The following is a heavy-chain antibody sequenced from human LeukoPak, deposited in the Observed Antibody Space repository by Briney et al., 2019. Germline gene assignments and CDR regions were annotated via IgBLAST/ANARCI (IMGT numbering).Heavy chain of an antibody. CDR1: GFTFSSYE. CDR2: ISSSGSTI. V-gene: IGHV3-48*03. Sequence: GGSLRLSCAASGFTFSSYEMNWVRQAPGKGLEWVSYISSSGSTIYYADSVKGRFTISRDNAKNSLYLKMNSLRAEATTVYYWARSIGSSPFPDNYYVMDVWGKGTRVTVPS. D-gene: IGHD6-13*01. CDR3: ARSIGSSPFPDNYYVMDV. J-gene: IGHJ6*04.